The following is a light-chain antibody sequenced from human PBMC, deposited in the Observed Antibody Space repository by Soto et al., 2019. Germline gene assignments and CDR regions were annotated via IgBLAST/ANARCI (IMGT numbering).Light chain of an antibody. CDR2: DAS. J-gene: IGKJ4*01. CDR1: QSLSSSY. CDR3: QQYGSSPLT. Sequence: IVLTQSPATRSLSPGERATLYCGASQSLSSSYLAWYQQKPGLAPRLLIYDASSRATGIPDRFSGSGSGTDFTLTISRLEPEDFAVYYCQQYGSSPLTFGGGTKVDIK. V-gene: IGKV3D-20*01.